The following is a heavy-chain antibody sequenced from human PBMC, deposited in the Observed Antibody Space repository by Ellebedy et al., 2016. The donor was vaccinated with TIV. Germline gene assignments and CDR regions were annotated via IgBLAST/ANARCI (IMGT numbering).Heavy chain of an antibody. Sequence: MPSETLSLTCTVSGGSISSGGYYWSWIRQHPGKGLEWIGYIYYSGSTYYNPSLKSRVTILVDTSKNRFSLKLSSVTAADTAVYYCARVGTMVRGVIALGMDVWGQGTTVTVSS. CDR1: GGSISSGGYY. V-gene: IGHV4-31*03. CDR3: ARVGTMVRGVIALGMDV. J-gene: IGHJ6*02. CDR2: IYYSGST. D-gene: IGHD3-10*01.